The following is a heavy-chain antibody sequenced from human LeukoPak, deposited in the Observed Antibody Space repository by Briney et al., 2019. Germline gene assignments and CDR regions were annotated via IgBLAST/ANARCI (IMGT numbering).Heavy chain of an antibody. Sequence: PSETLSLTCTVSGGSISSYYWSWIRQPPGKGLEWIGYISHSGSTKYNPSLKSRVTISIDTSKNQFSLKVRSVTDADTDVYYCAKSSSRILDYWGQGTLVTVSS. V-gene: IGHV4-59*08. J-gene: IGHJ4*02. CDR3: AKSSSRILDY. D-gene: IGHD2-21*01. CDR1: GGSISSYY. CDR2: ISHSGST.